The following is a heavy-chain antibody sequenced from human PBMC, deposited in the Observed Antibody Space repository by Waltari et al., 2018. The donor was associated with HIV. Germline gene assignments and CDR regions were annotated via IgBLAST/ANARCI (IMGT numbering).Heavy chain of an antibody. J-gene: IGHJ6*02. D-gene: IGHD2-15*01. CDR3: ASSGPFYYGMDV. CDR1: GYTFTGYY. Sequence: QVQLVQSGAEVKKPGASVKVSCKASGYTFTGYYMHWVRQAPGQGLEWIGRINPNSGGTNNAQKFQGRVTMTRDTSISTAYMELSRLRSDDTAVYYCASSGPFYYGMDVWGQGTTVTVSS. V-gene: IGHV1-2*06. CDR2: INPNSGGT.